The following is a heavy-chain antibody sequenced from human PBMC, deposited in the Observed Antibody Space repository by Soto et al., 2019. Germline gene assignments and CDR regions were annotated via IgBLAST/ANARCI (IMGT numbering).Heavy chain of an antibody. J-gene: IGHJ3*02. CDR3: ASAEGSSRGYSYGCAFDI. V-gene: IGHV3-13*01. CDR1: GFTFSSYD. Sequence: LSLTWAASGFTFSSYDMHWVRQATGKGLEWVSAIGTAGDTYYPGSVKGRFTISRENAKNSLYLQMNSLRAGDSAVYYCASAEGSSRGYSYGCAFDIWGQGTMVTVSS. D-gene: IGHD5-18*01. CDR2: IGTAGDT.